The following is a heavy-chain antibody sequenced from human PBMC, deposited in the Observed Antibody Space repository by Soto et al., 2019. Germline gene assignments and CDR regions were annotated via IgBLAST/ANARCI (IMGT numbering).Heavy chain of an antibody. V-gene: IGHV4-31*03. Sequence: QVQLQESGPGLVKPSQTLSLTCTVSGGSVSSGGYYWSWIRQHPGTGLEWIGYIYDNGITSQNPSLKSRVTMAADTSQNQFSLKLTSVTGADTAVYFCARTYDSNGYANEFDSWGQGILVTVTS. D-gene: IGHD3-22*01. CDR1: GGSVSSGGYY. J-gene: IGHJ4*02. CDR2: IYDNGIT. CDR3: ARTYDSNGYANEFDS.